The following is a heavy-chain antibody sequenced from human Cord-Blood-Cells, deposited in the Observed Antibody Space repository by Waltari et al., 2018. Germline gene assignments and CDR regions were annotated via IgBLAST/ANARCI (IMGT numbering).Heavy chain of an antibody. V-gene: IGHV1-69*02. D-gene: IGHD6-19*01. CDR2: IIPILGIA. Sequence: QVQLVQSGAEVKKPGSSVKVSCKASGGTFSSYTISWVRQAPGQGLEWMGRIIPILGIANYAQKFQGRVTITADKSTSTAYMELSSLRSEDTAVYYCARSGGGVAGAFDIWGQGTKVTVSS. J-gene: IGHJ3*02. CDR3: ARSGGGVAGAFDI. CDR1: GGTFSSYT.